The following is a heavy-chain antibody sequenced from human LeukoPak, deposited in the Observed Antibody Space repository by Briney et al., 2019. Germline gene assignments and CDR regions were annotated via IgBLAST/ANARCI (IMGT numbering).Heavy chain of an antibody. J-gene: IGHJ6*03. CDR1: GYTFTGYY. V-gene: IGHV1-2*02. D-gene: IGHD6-13*01. CDR2: INPNSGGT. CDR3: ARDLWRIAGFITPYYYYYMDV. Sequence: GASVKVSCKASGYTFTGYYMHWVRQAPGQGLEWMGWINPNSGGTNYAQKFQGRVTMTRDTSISTAYMELSRLRSDDTAVYYCARDLWRIAGFITPYYYYYMDVWGKGTTVTVSS.